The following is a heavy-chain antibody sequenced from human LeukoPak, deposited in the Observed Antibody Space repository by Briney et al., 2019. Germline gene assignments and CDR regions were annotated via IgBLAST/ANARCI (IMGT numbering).Heavy chain of an antibody. CDR1: GGSVSSGSYY. V-gene: IGHV4-61*01. Sequence: SETLSLTCTVSGGSVSSGSYYWSWLRQPPGKGLEWIGYICYSGSTKYNPSLKSRVTISVDTSKNQFSLKLSSVTAADTAVYYCARDHLWFGASQGHYGMDVWGKGTTVTVSS. D-gene: IGHD3-10*01. CDR2: ICYSGST. CDR3: ARDHLWFGASQGHYGMDV. J-gene: IGHJ6*04.